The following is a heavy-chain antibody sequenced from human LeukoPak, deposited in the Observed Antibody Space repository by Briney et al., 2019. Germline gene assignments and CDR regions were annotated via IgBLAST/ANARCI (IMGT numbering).Heavy chain of an antibody. CDR1: GGSFSGYY. CDR2: INHSGST. D-gene: IGHD5-18*01. J-gene: IGHJ6*02. V-gene: IGHV4-34*09. CDR3: ARDPMVNGDYYGMDV. Sequence: SETLSLTCAVYGGSFSGYYWSWIRQPPGKGLEWIGEINHSGSTNYNPSLKSRVTISVDTSKNQFSLKLSSVTAADTAVYYCARDPMVNGDYYGMDVWGQGTTVTVSS.